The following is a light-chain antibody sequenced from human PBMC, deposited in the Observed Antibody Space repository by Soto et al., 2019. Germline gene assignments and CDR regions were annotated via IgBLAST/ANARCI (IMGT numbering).Light chain of an antibody. V-gene: IGKV1-39*01. Sequence: DIQMTQSPSSLSASVGARVPITCRASQTISNFLNWYQKKPGKAPTLLIYSASSLQRGVPANFSGSGSGADFTLTISHVRPEDLATYYCQQTYSAPHTFGQGTKVDIK. CDR3: QQTYSAPHT. CDR2: SAS. CDR1: QTISNF. J-gene: IGKJ2*01.